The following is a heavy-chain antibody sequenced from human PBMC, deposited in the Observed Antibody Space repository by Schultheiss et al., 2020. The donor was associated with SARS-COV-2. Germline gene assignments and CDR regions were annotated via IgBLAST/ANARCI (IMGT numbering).Heavy chain of an antibody. D-gene: IGHD3-3*01. J-gene: IGHJ2*01. Sequence: GESLKISCKGSGYSFTSYWIGWVRQMPGKGLEWMGIIYPGDSDTRYSPSFQGQVTISADKSISTAYLQWSSLKASDTAMYYCARARTTTIFGVVIVWYFDLWGRGTLVTVSS. CDR3: ARARTTTIFGVVIVWYFDL. CDR1: GYSFTSYW. V-gene: IGHV5-51*01. CDR2: IYPGDSDT.